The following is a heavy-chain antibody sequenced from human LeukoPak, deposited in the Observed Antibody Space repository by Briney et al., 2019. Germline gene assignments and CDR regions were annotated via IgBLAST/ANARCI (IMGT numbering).Heavy chain of an antibody. CDR2: INSDGSST. Sequence: GGSLRLSCAASGFTFSSYWIHWVRQAPGKGLVWVSRINSDGSSTSYADSVKGRFTISRDNAKNTLYLQMNSLRAEDTAVYYCARGCSGGSCYRGFLDYWGQGTLVTVSS. V-gene: IGHV3-74*01. CDR3: ARGCSGGSCYRGFLDY. D-gene: IGHD2-15*01. CDR1: GFTFSSYW. J-gene: IGHJ4*02.